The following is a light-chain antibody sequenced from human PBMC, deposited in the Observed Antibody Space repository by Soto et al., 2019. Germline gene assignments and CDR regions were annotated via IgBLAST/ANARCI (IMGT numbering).Light chain of an antibody. CDR2: ANK. J-gene: IGLJ1*01. CDR3: QSYDTSPSGYV. CDR1: SSNIGAGYD. Sequence: QSVLTQPPSVSGAPGQRVTLSCTGSSSNIGAGYDVHWYQQLPGTAPKLLIYANKNRPAGVPDRFSASKSGTSASLAITGLQAEDEADYYCQSYDTSPSGYVFGTGTKLTVL. V-gene: IGLV1-40*01.